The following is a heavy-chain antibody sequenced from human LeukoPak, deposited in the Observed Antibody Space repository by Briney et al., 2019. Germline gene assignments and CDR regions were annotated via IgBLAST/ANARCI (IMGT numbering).Heavy chain of an antibody. V-gene: IGHV3-21*01. D-gene: IGHD3-10*01. CDR1: GFTFSSYS. Sequence: GGSLRLSCAASGFTFSSYSMNWVRQAPGKGLEWVSSISSSSSYIYYADSVKGRFTISRDNAKNSQYLQMNSLRAEDTAVYYCAREGLWFGELGHFFDYWGQGTLVTVSS. CDR2: ISSSSSYI. J-gene: IGHJ4*02. CDR3: AREGLWFGELGHFFDY.